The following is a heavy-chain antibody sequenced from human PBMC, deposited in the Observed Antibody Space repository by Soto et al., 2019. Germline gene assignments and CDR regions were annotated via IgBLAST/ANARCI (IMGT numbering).Heavy chain of an antibody. Sequence: QVQLVESGGGVVQPGRSLRLSCAASGFTFSSYGMHWFRQAPGKGLEWVAVIWYDGSNKYYEDSVKGRFTISRDNSKKPLNVQMNSLRAEDTAVYYCERWGYSTMIVTDYWGQGALVTVSS. CDR1: GFTFSSYG. V-gene: IGHV3-33*01. D-gene: IGHD3-22*01. CDR3: ERWGYSTMIVTDY. J-gene: IGHJ4*02. CDR2: IWYDGSNK.